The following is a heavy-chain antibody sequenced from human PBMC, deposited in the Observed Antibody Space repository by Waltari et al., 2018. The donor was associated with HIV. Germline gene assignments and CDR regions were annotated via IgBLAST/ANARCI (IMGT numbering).Heavy chain of an antibody. CDR2: IWYDGSKK. CDR3: ARVTGNTEGSWFDP. D-gene: IGHD1-7*01. CDR1: GFTFTNYG. Sequence: QVQLVDSGGGVVQPAKSLRLYCAASGFTFTNYGMVWVRQAPGKGLEWVAVIWYDGSKKYYADSVKGRFTISKDNSKNTLHLQMNSLRAEDTAVYYCARVTGNTEGSWFDPWGQGTLVTVSS. V-gene: IGHV3-33*01. J-gene: IGHJ5*02.